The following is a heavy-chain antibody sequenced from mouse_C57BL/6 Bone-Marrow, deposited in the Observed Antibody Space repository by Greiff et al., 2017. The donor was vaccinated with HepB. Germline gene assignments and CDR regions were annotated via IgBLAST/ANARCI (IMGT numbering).Heavy chain of an antibody. Sequence: QVQLKQPGAELVMPGASVKLSCKASGYTFTSYWMHWVKQRPGQGLEWIGEIDPSDSYTNYNQKFKGKSTLTVDKSSSTAYMQLSSLTSEDSAVYYCARPLITTVVATFYWYFDVWGTGTTVTVSS. CDR3: ARPLITTVVATFYWYFDV. D-gene: IGHD1-1*01. V-gene: IGHV1-69*01. J-gene: IGHJ1*03. CDR2: IDPSDSYT. CDR1: GYTFTSYW.